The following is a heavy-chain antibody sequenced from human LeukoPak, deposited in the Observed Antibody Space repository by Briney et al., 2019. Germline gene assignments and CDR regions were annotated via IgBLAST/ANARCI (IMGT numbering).Heavy chain of an antibody. CDR3: ARDPTAMALNYFDY. CDR1: GFTFSSYA. CDR2: ISYDGSNK. J-gene: IGHJ4*02. D-gene: IGHD5-18*01. V-gene: IGHV3-30-3*01. Sequence: PGGSLRLSCAASGFTFSSYAMHWVRQAPGKGLEWVAVISYDGSNKYYADSVKGRFTISRDNSKNTLYLQMNSLRAEDTAVYYCARDPTAMALNYFDYWGQGTLVTVSS.